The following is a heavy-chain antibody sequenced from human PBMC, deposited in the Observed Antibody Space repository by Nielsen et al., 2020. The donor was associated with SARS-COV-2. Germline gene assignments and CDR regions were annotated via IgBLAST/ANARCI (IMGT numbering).Heavy chain of an antibody. D-gene: IGHD5-12*01. CDR1: GGSITSGGYS. V-gene: IGHV4-30-4*07. J-gene: IGHJ4*02. CDR3: ARRAPVPVATIDY. CDR2: IYYSGNT. Sequence: LRLSCAVSGGSITSGGYSWSWIRQPPGKGLEWIGYIYYSGNTYYNPSLTSRISISVDTSKSQFSLKLSSVTAADTAVYYCARRAPVPVATIDYWGQGTLVTVSS.